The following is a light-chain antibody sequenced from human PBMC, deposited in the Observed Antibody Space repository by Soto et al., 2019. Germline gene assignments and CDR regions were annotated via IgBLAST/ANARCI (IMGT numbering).Light chain of an antibody. CDR1: QSVSSN. CDR2: GAS. CDR3: LHYNDWPRWT. V-gene: IGKV3-15*01. J-gene: IGKJ1*01. Sequence: EIVMTQSPATLSVSPGERATLSCRASQSVSSNLAWYQQKPAQAPRLLIFGASSRATGIPARFSGSGSGTEFTLTISSLQSEDFAVYYCLHYNDWPRWTFGQGTKVDI.